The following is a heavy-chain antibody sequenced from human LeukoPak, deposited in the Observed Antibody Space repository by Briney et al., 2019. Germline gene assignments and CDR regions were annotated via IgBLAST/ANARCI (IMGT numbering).Heavy chain of an antibody. J-gene: IGHJ4*02. D-gene: IGHD3-10*01. Sequence: SETLSLTCDVSGYSISRGYYWAWIRQPPGKGLEWIGTIYHTGSTYYTPSLGSRVTISVDTSKNEFSLNLNSVTAADTAVYYCARAGWIITSGIDYWGQGALVTVSS. CDR2: IYHTGST. CDR1: GYSISRGYY. V-gene: IGHV4-38-2*01. CDR3: ARAGWIITSGIDY.